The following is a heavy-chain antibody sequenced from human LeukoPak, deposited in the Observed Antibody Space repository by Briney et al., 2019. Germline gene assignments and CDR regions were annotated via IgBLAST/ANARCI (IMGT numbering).Heavy chain of an antibody. Sequence: ASVKVSCKASGYTFTGYYMHWVRQAPGQGLEWMGWISAYNGNTNYAQKLQGRVTMTTDTSTSTAYMELRSLRSDDTAVYYCVTSLNYYDSSGYGAFDIWGQGTMVTVSS. V-gene: IGHV1-18*04. CDR3: VTSLNYYDSSGYGAFDI. CDR2: ISAYNGNT. D-gene: IGHD3-22*01. J-gene: IGHJ3*02. CDR1: GYTFTGYY.